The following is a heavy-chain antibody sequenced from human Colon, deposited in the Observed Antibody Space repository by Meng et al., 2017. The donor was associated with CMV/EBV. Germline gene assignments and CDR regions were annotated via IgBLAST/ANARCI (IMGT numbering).Heavy chain of an antibody. Sequence: GGSLRLSCVASGFTFNNFGMHWVRQAPGKGLEWVAFIRFDGNSEYYADSVKGRFIISRDNSKNTVYLQMNSLRTEDAAMYSCAKELRVTAEVYGMDVWGQGTTVTVSS. D-gene: IGHD2-21*02. J-gene: IGHJ6*02. CDR1: GFTFNNFG. V-gene: IGHV3-30*02. CDR3: AKELRVTAEVYGMDV. CDR2: IRFDGNSE.